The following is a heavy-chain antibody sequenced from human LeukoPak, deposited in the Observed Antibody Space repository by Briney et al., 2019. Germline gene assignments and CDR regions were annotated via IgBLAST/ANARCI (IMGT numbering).Heavy chain of an antibody. CDR2: IRRRAFGETA. Sequence: GGSLRLSCTASGFTFGDYAVSWVRRAPGRGLEWVGLIRRRAFGETADYAASVKGRFTISRDDSKSIAYLQMNSLKTEDTAVYYCTREGAAAAYGMDVWGQGTTVTDSS. V-gene: IGHV3-49*04. J-gene: IGHJ6*02. CDR3: TREGAAAAYGMDV. D-gene: IGHD6-13*01. CDR1: GFTFGDYA.